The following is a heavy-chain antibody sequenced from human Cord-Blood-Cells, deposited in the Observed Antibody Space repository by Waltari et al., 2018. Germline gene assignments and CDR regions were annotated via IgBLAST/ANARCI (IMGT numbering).Heavy chain of an antibody. CDR1: GGSIRSGGYY. CDR2: IYYSGST. V-gene: IGHV4-31*03. Sequence: QVQLQESGPGLVKPSQTLSLTCTVSGGSIRSGGYYWRWIRQHPGKGLEWIGYIYYSGSTYYNPSLKSRVTISVDTSKNQFALKLSSVTAADTAVYYCARSSLMGPRDYWGQGTLVTVSS. J-gene: IGHJ4*02. CDR3: ARSSLMGPRDY.